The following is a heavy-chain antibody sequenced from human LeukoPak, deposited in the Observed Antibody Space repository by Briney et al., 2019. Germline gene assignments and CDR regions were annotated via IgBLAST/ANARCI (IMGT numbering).Heavy chain of an antibody. V-gene: IGHV3-11*01. CDR1: GFTFSDYY. J-gene: IGHJ6*03. CDR3: ARGMKLRNYYYYYYYMDV. Sequence: GGSLRLSCAASGFTFSDYYMSWIRQAPGKGLEWVSYISSTGTTIYYADSLKGRFTISRDNTKNSLYLQMNSLRAEDTAVYYCARGMKLRNYYYYYYYMDVWGKGTTVTASS. D-gene: IGHD1-7*01. CDR2: ISSTGTTI.